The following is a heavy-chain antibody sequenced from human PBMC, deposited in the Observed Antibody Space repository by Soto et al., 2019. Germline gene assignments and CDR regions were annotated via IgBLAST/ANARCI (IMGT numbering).Heavy chain of an antibody. J-gene: IGHJ6*02. CDR3: ARDPDRQWLSYYYYGMDV. Sequence: QPVGSLRLSCAASGFTFSSYAMHWVRQAPGKGLEWVAVISYDGSNKYYADSVKGRFTISRDNSKNTLYLQMNSLRAEDTAVYYCARDPDRQWLSYYYYGMDVWGQGTTVTVSS. D-gene: IGHD3-22*01. CDR2: ISYDGSNK. V-gene: IGHV3-30-3*01. CDR1: GFTFSSYA.